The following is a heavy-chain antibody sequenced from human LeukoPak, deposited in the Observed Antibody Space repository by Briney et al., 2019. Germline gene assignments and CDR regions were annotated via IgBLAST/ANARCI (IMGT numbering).Heavy chain of an antibody. J-gene: IGHJ4*02. CDR1: GFTVSSNY. Sequence: GGSLRLSCAASGFTVSSNYMSWVRQAPGKGLEWVSVIYSGGSTYYADSVKGRFIISRDNSKNTLYLQMNSLRAEDTAVYYCARDSYYYDSSGYHPRGVWGQGTLVTVSS. V-gene: IGHV3-66*01. CDR2: IYSGGST. CDR3: ARDSYYYDSSGYHPRGV. D-gene: IGHD3-22*01.